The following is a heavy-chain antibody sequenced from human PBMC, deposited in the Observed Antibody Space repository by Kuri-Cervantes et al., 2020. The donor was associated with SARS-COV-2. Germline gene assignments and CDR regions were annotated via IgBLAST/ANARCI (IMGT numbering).Heavy chain of an antibody. CDR1: GFTFSSYA. Sequence: GGSLRLSCAASGFTFSSYAMSWVRQAPGKGLEWVANIKQDGSEKYYVDSVKGRFTISRDSSKNTLYLQMNSLRAEDTAVYYCASARRRQLWSYFDYWGQGTLVTVSS. J-gene: IGHJ4*02. V-gene: IGHV3-7*01. D-gene: IGHD5-18*01. CDR3: ASARRRQLWSYFDY. CDR2: IKQDGSEK.